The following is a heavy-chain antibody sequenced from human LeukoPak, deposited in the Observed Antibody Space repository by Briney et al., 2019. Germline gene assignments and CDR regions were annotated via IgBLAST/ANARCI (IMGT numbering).Heavy chain of an antibody. J-gene: IGHJ4*02. CDR1: GGSISSSSYY. V-gene: IGHV4-39*07. D-gene: IGHD3/OR15-3a*01. Sequence: SETLSLTCTVSGGSISSSSYYWGWIRQPPGKGLEWIGSIYYSGSTYYNPSLKSRVTISVDTSKNQFSLKLSSVTAADTAVYYCARGALFGLVILAEFDYWGQGTLVTVSS. CDR3: ARGALFGLVILAEFDY. CDR2: IYYSGST.